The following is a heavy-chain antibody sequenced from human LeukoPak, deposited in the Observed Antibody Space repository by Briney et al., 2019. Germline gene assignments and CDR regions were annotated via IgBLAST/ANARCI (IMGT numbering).Heavy chain of an antibody. CDR2: IYPGDSNT. Sequence: GESLKISCESSGYSFTSYWIGWVRQMPGKGLEWMGIIYPGDSNTRYSPSFQDQVTISADKSISTAYLQWSSLKASDSAMYYCVQCGGDCYTSSHWGQGTLVTVSS. CDR3: VQCGGDCYTSSH. V-gene: IGHV5-51*01. D-gene: IGHD2-21*02. J-gene: IGHJ4*02. CDR1: GYSFTSYW.